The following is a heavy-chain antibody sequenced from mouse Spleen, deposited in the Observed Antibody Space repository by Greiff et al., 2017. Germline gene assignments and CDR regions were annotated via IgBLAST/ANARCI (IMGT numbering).Heavy chain of an antibody. CDR2: ISSGGGNT. J-gene: IGHJ2*01. CDR1: GFTFSSYA. D-gene: IGHD4-1*01. CDR3: ARNWDGPFDY. Sequence: EVKLVESGGGLVKLGGSLKLSCAASGFTFSSYAMSWVRQTPEKRLEWVATISSGGGNTYYPDSVKGRFTISRDNAKNTLYLQMSSLKSEDTAMYYCARNWDGPFDYWGQGTTLTVSS. V-gene: IGHV5-9*04.